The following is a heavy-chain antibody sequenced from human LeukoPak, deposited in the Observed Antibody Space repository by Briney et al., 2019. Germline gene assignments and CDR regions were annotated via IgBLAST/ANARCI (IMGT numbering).Heavy chain of an antibody. D-gene: IGHD3-22*01. CDR3: ARVSYFYDSSGYRQRYYFDY. Sequence: PSETLSLTCTVSGGSISDYYWSWIRQPPGTGLEWIGYIYYSGSTNYNPSLKSRVTISIDTSKNQFSLKLSSVTAADTAEYYCARVSYFYDSSGYRQRYYFDYWGQGTLVNVSS. J-gene: IGHJ4*02. CDR1: GGSISDYY. CDR2: IYYSGST. V-gene: IGHV4-59*01.